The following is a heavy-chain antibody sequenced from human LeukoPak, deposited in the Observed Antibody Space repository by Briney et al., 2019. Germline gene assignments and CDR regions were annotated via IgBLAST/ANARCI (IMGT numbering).Heavy chain of an antibody. V-gene: IGHV3-53*05. Sequence: GGSLRLSCAASGFTVSSNYMSWVRQAPGKGLEWVSVIYSGGSTYYADSVKGRFTISRDNSKNTLYLQMNSLRAEDTAVYYCAKEVTAMVGDYWGQGTLVTVSS. CDR1: GFTVSSNY. J-gene: IGHJ4*02. D-gene: IGHD5-18*01. CDR2: IYSGGST. CDR3: AKEVTAMVGDY.